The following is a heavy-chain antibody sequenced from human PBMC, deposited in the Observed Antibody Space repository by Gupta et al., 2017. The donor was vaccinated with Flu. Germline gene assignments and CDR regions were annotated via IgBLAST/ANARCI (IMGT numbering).Heavy chain of an antibody. CDR2: ISFDGSNK. CDR1: GFRFSTYG. V-gene: IGHV3-30*18. J-gene: IGHJ6*02. D-gene: IGHD1-7*01. CDR3: AKDWKWNYNNYGMNV. Sequence: QEQVVESGGGVVQHGGSLRLSWAAFGFRFSTYGSPWILQVPDKGLEWVAIISFDGSNKDYADSVKGRFIISRDNSKNTLYLQMNSLTTEDTAVYYCAKDWKWNYNNYGMNVWGPGTTVTVSS.